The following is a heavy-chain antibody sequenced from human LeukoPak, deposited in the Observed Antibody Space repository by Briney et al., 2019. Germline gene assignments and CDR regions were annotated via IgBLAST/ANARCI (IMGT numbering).Heavy chain of an antibody. CDR2: IWFDGSNK. CDR1: GFTFSSYG. J-gene: IGHJ4*02. Sequence: GRSLRLSCAASGFTFSSYGMHWVRQAPGKGLEWVAVIWFDGSNKYCADSVKGRFTISRDNAKNSLYLQMNSLRDEDTAVYYCARDYFIDYWGQGTLVTVSS. D-gene: IGHD2/OR15-2a*01. V-gene: IGHV3-33*01. CDR3: ARDYFIDY.